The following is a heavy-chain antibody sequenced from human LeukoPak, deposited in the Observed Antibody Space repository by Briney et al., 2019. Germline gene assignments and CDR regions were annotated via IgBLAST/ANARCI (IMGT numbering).Heavy chain of an antibody. CDR3: VSFYETY. Sequence: GGSLRLSCAASGNYWMHWVRQAPGKELVWVSHINGDGSWTTYADSVKGRFTIFKDNAKNTVYLQMNNLRAEDTAVYYCVSFYETYWGRGTLVTVSS. D-gene: IGHD2-2*01. J-gene: IGHJ4*02. CDR1: GNYW. V-gene: IGHV3-74*01. CDR2: INGDGSWT.